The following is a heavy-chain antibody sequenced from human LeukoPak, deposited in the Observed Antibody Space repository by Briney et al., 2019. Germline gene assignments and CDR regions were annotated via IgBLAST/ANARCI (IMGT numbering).Heavy chain of an antibody. J-gene: IGHJ3*01. D-gene: IGHD6-13*01. V-gene: IGHV4-34*01. CDR3: AREIAGYSRD. CDR2: IYHSGST. CDR1: GGSFSGYY. Sequence: SETLSLTCAVYGGSFSGYYWSWIRQPPGKGLEWIGEIYHSGSTNYNPSLKSRVTISVDKSKNQFSLKLSSVTAADTAVYYCAREIAGYSRDWGQGTMVTVSS.